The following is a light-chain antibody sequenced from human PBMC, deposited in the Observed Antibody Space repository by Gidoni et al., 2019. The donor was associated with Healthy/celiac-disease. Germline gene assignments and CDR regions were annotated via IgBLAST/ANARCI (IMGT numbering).Light chain of an antibody. CDR3: QQSYSTPRT. CDR1: QSISSY. V-gene: IGKV1-39*01. CDR2: EAS. Sequence: DIHMTQSPSSLSASVGDRVTITCRASQSISSYLNWYQQKPGKAPKLLIYEASSLESGVPSRFSGSGSGTEFTLTISSLQPEDFATYYCQQSYSTPRTFGQGTKVEIK. J-gene: IGKJ1*01.